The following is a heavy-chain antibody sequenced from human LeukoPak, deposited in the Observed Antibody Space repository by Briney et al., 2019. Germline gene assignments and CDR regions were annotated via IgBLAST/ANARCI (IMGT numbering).Heavy chain of an antibody. CDR3: AGSKGELLDPKFDP. CDR1: GGSISGYY. V-gene: IGHV4-4*07. Sequence: SETLSLTCTVSGGSISGYYWSWIRQPAGRGLECLGRIYSGGSTNYNPSLESRLTMSVDTSKNQFSLKLSSVTAADTAVYYCAGSKGELLDPKFDPWGQGTLVTVSS. CDR2: IYSGGST. J-gene: IGHJ5*02. D-gene: IGHD3-10*01.